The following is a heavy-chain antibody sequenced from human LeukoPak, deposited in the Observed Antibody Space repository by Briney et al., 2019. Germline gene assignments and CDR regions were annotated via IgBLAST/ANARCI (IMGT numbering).Heavy chain of an antibody. J-gene: IGHJ4*02. Sequence: GSLRLSCAASGFTFNSYDMTWVRQAPGKGLEWVSVVSGTGSTTYYTDSVKGRFTISRDNSKNTLYLQMDSLRAGDTALYYCAKKASGFYFDYWGQGALVTVSS. D-gene: IGHD3-3*01. CDR3: AKKASGFYFDY. CDR1: GFTFNSYD. V-gene: IGHV3-23*01. CDR2: VSGTGSTT.